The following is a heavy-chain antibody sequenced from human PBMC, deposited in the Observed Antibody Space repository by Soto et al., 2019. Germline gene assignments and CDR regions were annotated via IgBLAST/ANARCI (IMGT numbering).Heavy chain of an antibody. CDR2: ISAYNGNT. V-gene: IGHV1-18*01. J-gene: IGHJ6*03. D-gene: IGHD3-10*01. CDR1: GYTFTSYG. CDR3: ARRMYYYGSGRYYSSTYYYYYMDV. Sequence: QVQLVQSGAEVKKPGASVKVSCKASGYTFTSYGISWGRQAPAQGLEWMGWISAYNGNTNYAQKLQGRVTMTTDTPTNTAYMELRSLRSDDTAVYYCARRMYYYGSGRYYSSTYYYYYMDVWGKVTTVTVSS.